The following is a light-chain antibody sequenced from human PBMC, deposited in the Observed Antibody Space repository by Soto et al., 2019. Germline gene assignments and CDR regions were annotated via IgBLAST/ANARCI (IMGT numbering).Light chain of an antibody. V-gene: IGLV2-11*01. CDR2: DVT. CDR3: CSYAGSYTVV. J-gene: IGLJ2*01. Sequence: QSVLTQPRSVSGSPGQSVTLSCTGTSSDVGAYNYVSWYQQHPGKAPKLMIYDVTKWPSGVPDRFSGSKSVNTASLTISGLQAEDEADYYCCSYAGSYTVVFGGGTKLTVL. CDR1: SSDVGAYNY.